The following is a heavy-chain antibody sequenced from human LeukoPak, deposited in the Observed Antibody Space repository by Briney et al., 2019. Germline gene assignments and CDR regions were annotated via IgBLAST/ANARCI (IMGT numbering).Heavy chain of an antibody. CDR1: GFTFSSYG. Sequence: GRSLRLSCAASGFTFSSYGMHWVRQAPGKGLEWVAVISYDGSNKYYADSVEGRFTISRDNSKNTLYLQMNSLRAEDTAVYYCARSGRNRYSSSPHGFVYWGQGTLVTVSS. CDR3: ARSGRNRYSSSPHGFVY. V-gene: IGHV3-30*03. CDR2: ISYDGSNK. D-gene: IGHD6-6*01. J-gene: IGHJ4*02.